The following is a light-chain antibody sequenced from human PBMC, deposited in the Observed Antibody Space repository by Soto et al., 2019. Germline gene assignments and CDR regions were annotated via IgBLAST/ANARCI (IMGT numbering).Light chain of an antibody. V-gene: IGKV1-39*01. CDR1: QSISTY. Sequence: DIQMTQSPSSLSASVGDRVTITCRASQSISTYLNWYQQKPGKAPKVLIYVASSLQSGVPSRFSGSGSGTDFTLNITSLQPEDFATYYCQQSYSIPITFGQGTRLEIK. CDR3: QQSYSIPIT. CDR2: VAS. J-gene: IGKJ5*01.